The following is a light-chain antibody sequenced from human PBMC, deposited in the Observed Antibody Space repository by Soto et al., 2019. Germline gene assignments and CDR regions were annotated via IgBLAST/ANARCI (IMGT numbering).Light chain of an antibody. CDR3: QQTFSLPFT. CDR1: QNINAY. V-gene: IGKV1-39*01. CDR2: GAS. Sequence: DIQMTQSPSSLSASVGDRVTIVCRASQNINAYLHWFQQKPGKAPKVLATGASNLQSGVPSRFSGSGYGTDFTLTINSLQREDFATYYCQQTFSLPFTFGPGTTVDIK. J-gene: IGKJ3*01.